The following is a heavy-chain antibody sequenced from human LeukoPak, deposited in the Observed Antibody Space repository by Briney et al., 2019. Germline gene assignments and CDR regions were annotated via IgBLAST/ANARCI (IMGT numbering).Heavy chain of an antibody. CDR2: ISSDGSST. Sequence: GGSLRLSCSASGFTFSNYTMHWVRQAPGKGLVWVSRISSDGSSTIYADSVKGRFTISRDNAKNTLYLQMNSLRAEDTAVYYCATEGALGKYSSFDYWGQGTLVTVSS. CDR3: ATEGALGKYSSFDY. J-gene: IGHJ4*02. V-gene: IGHV3-74*01. CDR1: GFTFSNYT. D-gene: IGHD5-18*01.